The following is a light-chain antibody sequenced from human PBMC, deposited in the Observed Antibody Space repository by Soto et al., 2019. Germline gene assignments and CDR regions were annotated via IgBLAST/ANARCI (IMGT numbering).Light chain of an antibody. CDR3: SSYAGSNNLV. Sequence: QSALTQPPSASGSPGQSVTISCTGTSSDVGGYNYVSWYQQHPGKAPKLMIYEVSKRPSGVPDRFSGSKSGNTASQTVSGLQAEDEADYYCSSYAGSNNLVFGRGTKVTVL. CDR2: EVS. V-gene: IGLV2-8*01. J-gene: IGLJ2*01. CDR1: SSDVGGYNY.